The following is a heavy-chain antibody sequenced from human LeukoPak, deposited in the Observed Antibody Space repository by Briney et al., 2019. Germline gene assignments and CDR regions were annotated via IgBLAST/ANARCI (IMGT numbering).Heavy chain of an antibody. CDR2: LSASGGGT. Sequence: GGSLRLSCAVSGITLSNYGMAWVRQAPGKGLEWVASLSASGGGTSYADSVRGRFTISRDNAKNTLYLQMNSLRAEDTAVYFCAKRGVVIRVILVGFHKEAYYFDSWGQGVLVAVSS. V-gene: IGHV3-23*01. J-gene: IGHJ4*02. CDR1: GITLSNYG. CDR3: AKRGVVIRVILVGFHKEAYYFDS. D-gene: IGHD3-22*01.